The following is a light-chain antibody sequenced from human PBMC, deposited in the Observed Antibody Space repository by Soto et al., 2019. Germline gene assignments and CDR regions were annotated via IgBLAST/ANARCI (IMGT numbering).Light chain of an antibody. CDR3: QQSYSTPPRYT. CDR2: AAS. Sequence: DIQLTQSPSSLSASVGDRVTITCRASQSISSCVNWYQQKPGKAPKLLIHAASSLQSGVPSRFSGSGSGTDVTLTISSLQPEDFATYYCQQSYSTPPRYTFGQGTKLEIK. J-gene: IGKJ2*01. CDR1: QSISSC. V-gene: IGKV1-39*01.